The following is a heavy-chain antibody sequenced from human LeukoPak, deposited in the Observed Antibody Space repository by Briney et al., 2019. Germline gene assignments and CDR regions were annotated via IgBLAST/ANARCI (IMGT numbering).Heavy chain of an antibody. CDR1: GGSMRSYY. Sequence: SETLSLTCTVSGGSMRSYYWSWIRQPPGKGLEWMGYIYYSGSTNYNPSLKSRVTISVDTSKNQFSLKLSSVTAADTAVYYCARGYYDSSGYNGMDVWGQGTTVTVSS. J-gene: IGHJ6*02. CDR3: ARGYYDSSGYNGMDV. D-gene: IGHD3-22*01. V-gene: IGHV4-59*01. CDR2: IYYSGST.